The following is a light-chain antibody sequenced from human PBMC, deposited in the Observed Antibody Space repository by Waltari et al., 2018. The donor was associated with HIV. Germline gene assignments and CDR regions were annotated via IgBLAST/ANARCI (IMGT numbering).Light chain of an antibody. Sequence: DIQITQSPSTLSASVGDRATHTCRASQSIGSWLAWYQQKPGKSPKVLIYKASNLESGVPPRFSGSGSGTEFTLTITNLQPEDFATYYCQQSTSYWTFGQGTKVEMK. J-gene: IGKJ1*01. CDR1: QSIGSW. CDR3: QQSTSYWT. CDR2: KAS. V-gene: IGKV1-5*03.